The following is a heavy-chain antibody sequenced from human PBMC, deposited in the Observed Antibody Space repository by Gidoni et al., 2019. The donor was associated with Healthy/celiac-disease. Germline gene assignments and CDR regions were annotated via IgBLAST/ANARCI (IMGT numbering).Heavy chain of an antibody. CDR1: GFTFDDFA. V-gene: IGHV3-9*01. D-gene: IGHD6-19*01. CDR2: ISWNSGSI. J-gene: IGHJ6*02. CDR3: AKAYSSGSYYYYYGMDV. Sequence: EVQLVESGGGLVHPGRSLRLSCAASGFTFDDFAMHWVRQAPGKGLEWVSGISWNSGSIGYADSVKGRFTISRDNAKNSLYLQMNSLRAEDTALYYCAKAYSSGSYYYYYGMDVWGQGTTVTVSS.